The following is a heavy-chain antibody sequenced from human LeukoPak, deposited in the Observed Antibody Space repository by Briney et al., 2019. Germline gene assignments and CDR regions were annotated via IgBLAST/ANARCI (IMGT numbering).Heavy chain of an antibody. CDR1: GGSISSSNYH. CDR2: MYYSGNT. J-gene: IGHJ6*02. CDR3: ARLYSSSSQKTYYYYGMDV. Sequence: PSETLSLTCTVSGGSISSSNYHWGWIRQPPGKGLEWIGSMYYSGNTYYNPSLKSRVTISVDTSKNQFSLKLSSVTAADTAVYYCARLYSSSSQKTYYYYGMDVWGQGTTVTVSS. V-gene: IGHV4-39*01. D-gene: IGHD6-6*01.